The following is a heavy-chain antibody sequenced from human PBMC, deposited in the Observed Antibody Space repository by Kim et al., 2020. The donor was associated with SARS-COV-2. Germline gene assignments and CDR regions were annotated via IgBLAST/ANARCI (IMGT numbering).Heavy chain of an antibody. CDR3: AREAYSSSAGRDWYFDL. Sequence: SETLSLTCTVSGGSISSGGYYWSWIRQHPGKGLEWIGYIYYSGSTYYNPSLKSRVTISVDTSKNQFSLKLSSVTAADTAVYYCAREAYSSSAGRDWYFDLWGRGTLVTVSS. V-gene: IGHV4-31*03. D-gene: IGHD6-13*01. CDR1: GGSISSGGYY. CDR2: IYYSGST. J-gene: IGHJ2*01.